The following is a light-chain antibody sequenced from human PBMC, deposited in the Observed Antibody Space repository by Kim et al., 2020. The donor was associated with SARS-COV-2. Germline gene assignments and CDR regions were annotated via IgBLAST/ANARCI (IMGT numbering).Light chain of an antibody. Sequence: SPGERATRSCRASQIVSTDLAWYQQTSGQAPRLLIYGASTRATGIPARFSGSGSGTEFTLTISGLQSEDLAVYYCQQYKNWPPITFGQGTRLEIK. CDR2: GAS. V-gene: IGKV3D-15*01. CDR1: QIVSTD. J-gene: IGKJ5*01. CDR3: QQYKNWPPIT.